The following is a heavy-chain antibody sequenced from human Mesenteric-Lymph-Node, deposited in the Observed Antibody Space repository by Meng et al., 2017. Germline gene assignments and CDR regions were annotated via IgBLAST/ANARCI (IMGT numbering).Heavy chain of an antibody. CDR3: ARVDSSGYFLDY. D-gene: IGHD3-22*01. V-gene: IGHV4-31*03. J-gene: IGHJ4*01. CDR1: GGSISSGGHS. Sequence: VQLPASCLVLVMPSQTLSLTFIVSGGSISSGGHSWSWIRQHPGKGLEWIAYIYYSGSTYYNPSLKSRVSLSVDTSKNQFSLKLSSVTAADTAVYYCARVDSSGYFLDYWGQGTLVTVSS. CDR2: IYYSGST.